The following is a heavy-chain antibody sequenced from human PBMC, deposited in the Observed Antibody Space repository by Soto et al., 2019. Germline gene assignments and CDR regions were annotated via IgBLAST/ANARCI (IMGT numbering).Heavy chain of an antibody. D-gene: IGHD2-2*01. CDR1: GGSISSYY. CDR2: IYYSGST. V-gene: IGHV4-59*01. J-gene: IGHJ5*02. Sequence: SETLSLTCTVSGGSISSYYWSWIRQPPGKGLEWIGYIYYSGSTNYNPSLKSRVTISVDTSKNQFSLKLSSVTAADTAVDYCARVSCSSTSCAGQNWFDPWGQGTLVTVSS. CDR3: ARVSCSSTSCAGQNWFDP.